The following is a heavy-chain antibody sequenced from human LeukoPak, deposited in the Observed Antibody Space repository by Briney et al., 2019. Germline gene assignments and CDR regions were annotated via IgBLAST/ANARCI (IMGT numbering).Heavy chain of an antibody. V-gene: IGHV3-48*03. CDR3: ARRYCSSTDCLFDY. J-gene: IGHJ4*02. CDR2: ISSGGSIK. Sequence: TGGSLRLSCAASGFTFSNYDMNWVRQAPGKGLEWVSHISSGGSIKYYADSLKGRFTISRDNAKNSLYLQMNSLRAEDTAVYYCARRYCSSTDCLFDYWGQGTLVTVPS. CDR1: GFTFSNYD. D-gene: IGHD2-2*01.